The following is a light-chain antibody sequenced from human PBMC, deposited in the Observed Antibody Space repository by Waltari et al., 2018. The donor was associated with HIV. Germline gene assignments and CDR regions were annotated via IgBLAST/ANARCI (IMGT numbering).Light chain of an antibody. CDR2: LGS. Sequence: IVLTQSPLPLPVIPGQPAPPSSRSSQSLLHSSAFYYLDWYLQKPGQSPQLLIYLGSHRASGVSDRFSGGGSGTHFTLNVTRVEADDVGIYFCMQSLQIPPTFGGGTKV. CDR1: QSLLHSSAFYY. CDR3: MQSLQIPPT. J-gene: IGKJ4*01. V-gene: IGKV2-28*01.